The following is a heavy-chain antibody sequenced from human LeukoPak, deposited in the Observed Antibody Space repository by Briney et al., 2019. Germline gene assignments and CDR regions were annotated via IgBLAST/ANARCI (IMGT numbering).Heavy chain of an antibody. J-gene: IGHJ4*02. V-gene: IGHV3-11*04. CDR1: GLTFSDYY. D-gene: IGHD4-17*01. CDR2: ISSSGSTI. Sequence: GRSLRLSCAASGLTFSDYYMSWIRQAPGKGLEWVSYISSSGSTIYYADSVKGRFTISRDNAKNSLYLQMNSLRAEDTAVYYCARNDQDYGDYDYWGQGTLVTVSS. CDR3: ARNDQDYGDYDY.